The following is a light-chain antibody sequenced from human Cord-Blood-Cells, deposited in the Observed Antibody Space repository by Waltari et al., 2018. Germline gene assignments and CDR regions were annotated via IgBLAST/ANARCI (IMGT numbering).Light chain of an antibody. CDR2: AAS. J-gene: IGKJ3*01. Sequence: SLSASVGDRVTITCRASQSISSYLNWYQQKPGKAPKLLIYAASSLQSGVPSRFSGSGSGTDFTLTISSLQPEDFATYYCQQSYSTLIFTFGPGTKVDIK. V-gene: IGKV1-39*01. CDR1: QSISSY. CDR3: QQSYSTLIFT.